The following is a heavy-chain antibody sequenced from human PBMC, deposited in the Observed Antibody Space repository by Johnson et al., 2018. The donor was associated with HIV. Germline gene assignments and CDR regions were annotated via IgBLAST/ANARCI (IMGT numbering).Heavy chain of an antibody. J-gene: IGHJ3*02. D-gene: IGHD6-19*01. CDR3: AKDCSSGWWRITKSDAFDI. Sequence: QMQLVESGGGVVQPGRSLRLSCAASGFTFSSYAMHWVRQAPGKGLEWVAVISYDGNNKYYADSVKGRFTISRDNSKNTLYLQMNSLRAEDTAVYYCAKDCSSGWWRITKSDAFDIWGQGTMVTVSS. CDR1: GFTFSSYA. V-gene: IGHV3-30*04. CDR2: ISYDGNNK.